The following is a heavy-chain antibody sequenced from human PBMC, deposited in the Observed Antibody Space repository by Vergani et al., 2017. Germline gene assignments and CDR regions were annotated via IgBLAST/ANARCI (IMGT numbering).Heavy chain of an antibody. CDR3: AREYCSSTSCYTYYFDY. CDR1: GFTFSSYS. V-gene: IGHV3-21*01. Sequence: EVQLVESGGGLVQPGGSLRLSCAASGFTFSSYSMNWVRQAPGKGLEWVSSISSSSSYIYYADSVKGRFTSSRDNAKNSLYLQMNSLRAEDTAVYYCAREYCSSTSCYTYYFDYWGQGTLVTVSS. CDR2: ISSSSSYI. D-gene: IGHD2-2*02. J-gene: IGHJ4*02.